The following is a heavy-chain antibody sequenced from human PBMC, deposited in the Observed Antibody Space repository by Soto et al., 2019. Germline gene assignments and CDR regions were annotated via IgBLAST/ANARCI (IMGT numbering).Heavy chain of an antibody. CDR3: ARRTLIAAVFDP. D-gene: IGHD6-13*01. CDR2: ITASGGGT. J-gene: IGHJ5*02. Sequence: EVQLLESGGGLVQPGGSLRLSCAASGFTFSTYAMSWVRQAPGKGLEWVSTITASGGGTYYADSLQGRFTISRDNSKNMVYLQLNSLRAEDMAVYYCARRTLIAAVFDPWGQGTLATVSS. CDR1: GFTFSTYA. V-gene: IGHV3-23*01.